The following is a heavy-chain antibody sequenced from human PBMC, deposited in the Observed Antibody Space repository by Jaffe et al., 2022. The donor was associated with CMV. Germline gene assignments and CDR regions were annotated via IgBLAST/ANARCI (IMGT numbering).Heavy chain of an antibody. Sequence: EVQLVESGGGLVQPGGSLRLSCTASGFTFSDHYMDWVRQAPGKGLEWVGRIRNKANSYTTEYAASVTDRFTISRDDSKNSLYLQMNSLKTEDTAMYYCTRARAGRYSAWGQGTLVTVSS. J-gene: IGHJ5*02. CDR1: GFTFSDHY. CDR3: TRARAGRYSA. D-gene: IGHD1-1*01. CDR2: IRNKANSYTT. V-gene: IGHV3-72*01.